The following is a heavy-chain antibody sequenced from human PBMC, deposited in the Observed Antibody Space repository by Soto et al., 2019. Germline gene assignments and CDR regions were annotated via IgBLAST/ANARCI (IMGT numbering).Heavy chain of an antibody. CDR3: ARVVRSIAARPYYFDY. CDR2: INAGNGNT. CDR1: GYTFTSYA. J-gene: IGHJ4*02. D-gene: IGHD6-6*01. Sequence: QVQLVQSGAEVKKPGASVKVSCKASGYTFTSYAMHWVRQAPGQRLEWMGWINAGNGNTKYSQKFQGRVTITRDTSASTAYMELSSLRSEDTAVYYCARVVRSIAARPYYFDYWGQGTLVTVSS. V-gene: IGHV1-3*01.